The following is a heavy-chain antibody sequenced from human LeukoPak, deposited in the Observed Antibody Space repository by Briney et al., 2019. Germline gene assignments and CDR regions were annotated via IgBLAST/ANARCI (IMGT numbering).Heavy chain of an antibody. Sequence: GGSLRLSCAASGFTFDNYAMNWVRQAPGKGLEWVPGVSSSGGNTYYADSVKGRFTISRDNSKNTQYLQMNSLRAEDAAVYYCAKGDWNYGDFDYWGQGTLVTVSS. D-gene: IGHD1-7*01. CDR2: VSSSGGNT. J-gene: IGHJ4*02. CDR3: AKGDWNYGDFDY. V-gene: IGHV3-23*01. CDR1: GFTFDNYA.